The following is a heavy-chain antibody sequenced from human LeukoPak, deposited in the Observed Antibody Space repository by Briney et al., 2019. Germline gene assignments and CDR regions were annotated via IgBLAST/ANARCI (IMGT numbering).Heavy chain of an antibody. J-gene: IGHJ6*02. V-gene: IGHV3-53*01. CDR1: GFTVSSNY. CDR3: ARPYYDILTGYDYYYGMDV. D-gene: IGHD3-9*01. CDR2: IYSGGST. Sequence: GGSLRLSCAASGFTVSSNYMSWVRQAPGKGLEWVSVIYSGGSTYYADSVKGRFTISRDNSKNTLYLQMNRLRAEDTAVYYCARPYYDILTGYDYYYGMDVWGQGSSVTVSS.